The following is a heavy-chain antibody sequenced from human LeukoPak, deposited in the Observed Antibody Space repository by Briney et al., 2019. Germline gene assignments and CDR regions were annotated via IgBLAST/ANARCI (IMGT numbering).Heavy chain of an antibody. CDR1: GGSISSSSYF. CDR2: VLDNVRT. Sequence: SETLSLTCTVAGGSISSSSYFWGWIRQPPGKGLEWIGYVLDNVRTKDNPSLNSRFTLSADTSKNQFSLRLTSVTAADTVVYYCATIKRGNIFGFFDFWGQGILVTVSS. CDR3: ATIKRGNIFGFFDF. J-gene: IGHJ4*02. V-gene: IGHV4-61*05. D-gene: IGHD5-18*01.